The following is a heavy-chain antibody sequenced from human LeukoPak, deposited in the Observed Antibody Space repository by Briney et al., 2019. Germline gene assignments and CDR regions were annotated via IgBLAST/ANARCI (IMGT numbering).Heavy chain of an antibody. V-gene: IGHV3-66*01. J-gene: IGHJ4*02. D-gene: IGHD3-10*01. CDR3: ARDSKYYGSDPD. Sequence: GGSLRLSCAASGFTVSSNYMSWVRQAPGKGLEWVSVIYSGGSTYYADSVKGRFTISRDNSKNTLYLQMNSLRAEDTAVYYCARDSKYYGSDPDWGQGTLVSVSS. CDR2: IYSGGST. CDR1: GFTVSSNY.